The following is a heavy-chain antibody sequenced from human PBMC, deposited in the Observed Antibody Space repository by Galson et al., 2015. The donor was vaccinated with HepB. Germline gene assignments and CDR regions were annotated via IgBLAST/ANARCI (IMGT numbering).Heavy chain of an antibody. CDR1: GFTFSSYS. J-gene: IGHJ3*02. CDR3: AREWWAPPSAAFDI. CDR2: ISSSSSTI. Sequence: SLRLSCAASGFTFSSYSMNWVRQAPGKGLEWVSYISSSSSTIYYADSVKGRFTISRDNAKNSLYLQMNSLRAEDTAVYYCAREWWAPPSAAFDIWGQGTMVTVSS. V-gene: IGHV3-48*01. D-gene: IGHD2-15*01.